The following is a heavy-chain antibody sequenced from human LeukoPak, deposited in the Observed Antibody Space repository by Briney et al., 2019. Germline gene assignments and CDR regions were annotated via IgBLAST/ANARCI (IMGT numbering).Heavy chain of an antibody. Sequence: GGSLRLSCAASGFTFSTYAMTWVRQAPGKGLEWVSGISWNSGSIGYADSVKGRFTISRDNAKNSLYLQMNSLRAEDTALYYCAKDKDRSSWYHYFDYWGQGTLVTVSS. CDR3: AKDKDRSSWYHYFDY. J-gene: IGHJ4*02. CDR2: ISWNSGSI. V-gene: IGHV3-9*01. D-gene: IGHD6-13*01. CDR1: GFTFSTYA.